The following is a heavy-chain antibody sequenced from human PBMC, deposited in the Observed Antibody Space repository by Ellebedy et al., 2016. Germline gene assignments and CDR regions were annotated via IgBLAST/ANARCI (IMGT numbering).Heavy chain of an antibody. CDR2: INPSGGST. J-gene: IGHJ4*02. V-gene: IGHV1-46*01. CDR3: ARAHYGSGSYSHFDY. Sequence: ASVKVSCKVSGYTLTELSMHWVRKAPGKGLEWMGIINPSGGSTSYAQKLQGRVTMTRDTSTSTVYMELSSLRSEDTAVYYCARAHYGSGSYSHFDYWGQGTLVTISS. CDR1: GYTLTELS. D-gene: IGHD3-10*01.